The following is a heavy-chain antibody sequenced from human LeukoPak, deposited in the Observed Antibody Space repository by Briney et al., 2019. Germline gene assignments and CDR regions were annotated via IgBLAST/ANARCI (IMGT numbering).Heavy chain of an antibody. D-gene: IGHD6-19*01. J-gene: IGHJ4*02. V-gene: IGHV3-30*02. CDR1: GFTFSSYW. Sequence: LSGGSLRLSCAASGFTFSSYWMSWVRQAPGKGLEWVAFIHYDGRDKFYPDSMKGRFTISRDDSNNTLFLQMNSLRVDDTAVYYCAQDSLLAVASDWGQGTLVTVSS. CDR2: IHYDGRDK. CDR3: AQDSLLAVASD.